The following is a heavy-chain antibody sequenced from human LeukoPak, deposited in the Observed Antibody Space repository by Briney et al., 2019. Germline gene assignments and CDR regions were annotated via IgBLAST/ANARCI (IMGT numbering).Heavy chain of an antibody. V-gene: IGHV3-23*01. J-gene: IGHJ4*02. Sequence: GGSLRLSCAASGFTFSNYAMNWVRQAPGKGLEWVSAIVGSGGSTYYADSVKGRFTISRDNSKNSLYLQMNSLRAEDTAIYYCARGSSNTGFAYWGQGTLVTVSS. CDR2: IVGSGGST. CDR1: GFTFSNYA. CDR3: ARGSSNTGFAY. D-gene: IGHD1-14*01.